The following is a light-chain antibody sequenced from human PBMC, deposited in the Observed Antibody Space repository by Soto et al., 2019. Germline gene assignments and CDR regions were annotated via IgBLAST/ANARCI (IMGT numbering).Light chain of an antibody. J-gene: IGKJ1*01. CDR2: KVS. Sequence: DVVMTQSPLSLPVTLGQPASISCRSSXXXXXXXXXXYLSWFQQRPGQSPRRLIYKVSIRDSGXXDXXXXXXSXXXXXXXXTXXEAEDVGVYYCMQGTYWPPRTFGQGTKVEIK. V-gene: IGKV2-30*01. CDR3: MQGTYWPPRT. CDR1: XXXXXXXXXXY.